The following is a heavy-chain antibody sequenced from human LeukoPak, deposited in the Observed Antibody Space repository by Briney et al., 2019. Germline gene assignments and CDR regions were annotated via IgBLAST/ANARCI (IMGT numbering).Heavy chain of an antibody. Sequence: GGSLRLSCAASGFTFDSYSMNWVRQAPGKGLEWVSSISVGSRYIFYADSVKGRFTISRDNAKNSLYLHMNSLRAEDTAVYYCARDWVTTTGLKYYYYMDVWGKGTTVTVSS. D-gene: IGHD1-1*01. V-gene: IGHV3-21*06. CDR1: GFTFDSYS. CDR3: ARDWVTTTGLKYYYYMDV. J-gene: IGHJ6*03. CDR2: ISVGSRYI.